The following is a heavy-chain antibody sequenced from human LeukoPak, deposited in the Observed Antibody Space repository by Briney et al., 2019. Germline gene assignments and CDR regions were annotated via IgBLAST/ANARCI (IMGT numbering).Heavy chain of an antibody. CDR2: INTKTEKT. CDR3: ARTVTTRLFYFDY. D-gene: IGHD4-11*01. CDR1: GYSFNKYA. J-gene: IGHJ4*02. V-gene: IGHV7-4-1*01. Sequence: GASVKVSCKASGYSFNKYAMNWVRQVPGKGLEWMGWINTKTEKTTYAQAFTGRFVFSLDTTVSTGYLQIDRLQADDTAVYYCARTVTTRLFYFDYWGQGSLVTVSS.